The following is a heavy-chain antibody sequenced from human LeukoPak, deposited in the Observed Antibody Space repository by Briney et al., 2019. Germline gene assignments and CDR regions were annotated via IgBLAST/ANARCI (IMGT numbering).Heavy chain of an antibody. D-gene: IGHD3-22*01. CDR1: GGTFSSYA. V-gene: IGHV1-69*04. CDR2: IIPILGIA. J-gene: IGHJ4*02. CDR3: ASETYYYDSSGYNAGQY. Sequence: GASVKVSCKASGGTFSSYAISWVRQAPGQGLEWMGRIIPILGIANYAQKFQGRVTITADKSTSTAYMELSSLRSEDTAVYYCASETYYYDSSGYNAGQYWGQGTLVTVSS.